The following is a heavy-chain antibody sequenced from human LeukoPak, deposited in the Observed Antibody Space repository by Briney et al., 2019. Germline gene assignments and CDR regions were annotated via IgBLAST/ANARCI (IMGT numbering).Heavy chain of an antibody. CDR1: GFTFSSYA. CDR3: GKDGCRITSCHVLVDP. D-gene: IGHD2-2*01. Sequence: GGSLRLSCSASGFTFSSYAMHWVRQAPGKGLEWVAVISYDGSNKYFADSVKGRFTISRDNSKNTLYLQMNGLRAEDTAVYYCGKDGCRITSCHVLVDPWGQGTLVTVSS. V-gene: IGHV3-30*18. CDR2: ISYDGSNK. J-gene: IGHJ5*02.